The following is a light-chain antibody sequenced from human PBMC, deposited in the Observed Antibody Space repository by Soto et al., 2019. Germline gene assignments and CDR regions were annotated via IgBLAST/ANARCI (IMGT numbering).Light chain of an antibody. V-gene: IGKV3-20*01. CDR1: QSVSSSY. Sequence: ETVLTQSPDTLSLSPGDRATLSCRASQSVSSSYLAWYQQKPGQAPRLLIYGASSRATGIPDRFSGSGSGTDFTLTISRLEPEDFAVYYCQQYGSSPRTFGQGTKVDIK. CDR3: QQYGSSPRT. J-gene: IGKJ1*01. CDR2: GAS.